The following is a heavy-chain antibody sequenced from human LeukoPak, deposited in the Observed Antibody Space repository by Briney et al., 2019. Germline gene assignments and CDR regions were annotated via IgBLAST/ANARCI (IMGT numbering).Heavy chain of an antibody. V-gene: IGHV4-30-2*01. CDR3: PRGNYDSSGYRQADAFDI. D-gene: IGHD3-22*01. CDR2: IYHSGST. Sequence: SQTLSLTCAVSGGSISSGGYSWSWIRQPPGKGLEWIGYIYHSGSTYYNPSLKSRVTISVDRSKNQFSLKLSSVTAADTAVYYCPRGNYDSSGYRQADAFDIWGQGTMVTVSS. CDR1: GGSISSGGYS. J-gene: IGHJ3*02.